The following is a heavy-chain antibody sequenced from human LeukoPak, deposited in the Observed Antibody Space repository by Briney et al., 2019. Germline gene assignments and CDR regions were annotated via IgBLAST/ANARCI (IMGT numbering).Heavy chain of an antibody. CDR2: ISAYNGNT. D-gene: IGHD1-26*01. CDR1: GYTFTSYG. V-gene: IGHV1-18*01. Sequence: ASVKVSCKASGYTFTSYGISWVRQAPGQGLEWMGWISAYNGNTNYAQKLQGRVTMTTDTSTSTAHMELRSLRSDDTAVYYCARGGGTPYSGSYRAFDIWGQGTMVTVSS. CDR3: ARGGGTPYSGSYRAFDI. J-gene: IGHJ3*02.